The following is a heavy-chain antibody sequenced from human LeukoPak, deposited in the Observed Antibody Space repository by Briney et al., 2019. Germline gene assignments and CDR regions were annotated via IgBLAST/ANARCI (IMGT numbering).Heavy chain of an antibody. CDR3: ARDGDIVLMVYALNY. V-gene: IGHV3-30-3*01. J-gene: IGHJ4*02. Sequence: GGSLRLSCAASGFTFSSYAMHWVRQAPGRGLEWVAVISYEGSNKYYADSVKGRFTISRDNSKDTLHLQMNSLRAEDTAVYYCARDGDIVLMVYALNYWGQGTLVTVSS. CDR1: GFTFSSYA. D-gene: IGHD2-8*01. CDR2: ISYEGSNK.